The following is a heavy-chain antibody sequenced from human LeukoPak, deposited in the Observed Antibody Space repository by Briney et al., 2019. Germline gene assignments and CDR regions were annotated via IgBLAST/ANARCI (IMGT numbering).Heavy chain of an antibody. CDR1: GFALTSYT. CDR2: IISSSINK. D-gene: IGHD3-16*01. Sequence: GGSLRLSCAASGFALTSYTMNWVRQAPGKGVEWVSYIISSSINKYYADSVKGRFNISRDDAKNSLYLQMNSLRAEYTAVYYCARGGNYFGYWGQGTLVTVSS. V-gene: IGHV3-48*01. CDR3: ARGGNYFGY. J-gene: IGHJ4*02.